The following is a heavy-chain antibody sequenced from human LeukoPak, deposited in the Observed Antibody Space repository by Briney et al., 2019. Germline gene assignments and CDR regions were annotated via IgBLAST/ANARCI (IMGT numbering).Heavy chain of an antibody. D-gene: IGHD3/OR15-3a*01. Sequence: PSETLSLTCSVSGVSISSSNSYWGWIRQPPGKGLEWIGSIYYSGNTYYNASLKSQVSISIDTSKNQFSLRLTSVTAADTAVYYCARQTGSGLFILPGGQGTLVTVSS. CDR1: GVSISSSNSY. V-gene: IGHV4-39*01. CDR2: IYYSGNT. CDR3: ARQTGSGLFILP. J-gene: IGHJ4*02.